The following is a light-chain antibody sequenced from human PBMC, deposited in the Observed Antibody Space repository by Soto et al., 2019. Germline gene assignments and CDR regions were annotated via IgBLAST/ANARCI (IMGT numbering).Light chain of an antibody. CDR3: QQYNNWLWT. CDR2: GAS. CDR1: QSVATN. J-gene: IGKJ1*01. Sequence: IIMTQSPATLSVTQGERATLSCRASQSVATNLAWYQQKPGQPPRLLIYGASTRATGIPARSSGSGSGTEFTLTISSLQSVDFAVYSCQQYNNWLWTFGQGTKVDI. V-gene: IGKV3-15*01.